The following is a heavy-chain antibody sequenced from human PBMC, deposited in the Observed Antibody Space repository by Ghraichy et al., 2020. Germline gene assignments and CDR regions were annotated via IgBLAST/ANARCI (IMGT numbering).Heavy chain of an antibody. V-gene: IGHV4-34*01. J-gene: IGHJ3*02. CDR3: ARRDTIVVGNVRHRGAFDI. D-gene: IGHD2-15*01. Sequence: SQTLSLTCAVYGGSFSGYYWSWIRQPPGKGLEWIGEINHSGSTNYNPSLKSRVTISVDTSKNQFSLKLSSVTAADTAVYYCARRDTIVVGNVRHRGAFDIWGQGTMVTVSS. CDR1: GGSFSGYY. CDR2: INHSGST.